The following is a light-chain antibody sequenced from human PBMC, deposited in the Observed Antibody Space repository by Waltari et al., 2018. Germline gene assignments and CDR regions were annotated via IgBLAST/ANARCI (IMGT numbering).Light chain of an antibody. J-gene: IGLJ2*01. V-gene: IGLV2-23*01. CDR2: EAT. CDR1: KNDIGTYNF. CDR3: CSYAGGSRVI. Sequence: SGSPGQSITISCAGTKNDIGTYNFVSWFQQFPGQAPKLIVSEATKRPSGVSYRFSGSKSGNTASLTISGLQAEDEADYYCCSYAGGSRVIFGGGTKLTVL.